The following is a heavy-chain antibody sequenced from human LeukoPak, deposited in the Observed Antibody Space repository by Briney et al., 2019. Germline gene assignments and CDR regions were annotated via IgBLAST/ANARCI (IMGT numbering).Heavy chain of an antibody. CDR3: AKDLLRWSFDY. Sequence: GGSLRLSCAASGFTFISNAMTWVRQAPGKGLEWVSAIHGSDDNTHYADSVKGRFTISRDKSKNTLYLQMNSLRADDTAVYYCAKDLLRWSFDYWGQGTLVTVSS. D-gene: IGHD4-23*01. CDR2: IHGSDDNT. J-gene: IGHJ4*02. CDR1: GFTFISNA. V-gene: IGHV3-23*01.